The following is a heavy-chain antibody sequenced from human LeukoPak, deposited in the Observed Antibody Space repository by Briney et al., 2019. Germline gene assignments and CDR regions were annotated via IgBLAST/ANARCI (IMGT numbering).Heavy chain of an antibody. CDR1: GFTFSSYW. CDR3: ARGYSSGWYYFDY. Sequence: PGGSLRLSCAASGFTFSSYWMSWVRQAPGKGLEWVANLKPDGSEMYYVDSVKGRFTISRDNAKNSLYLQMNSLRAEDTAVYYCARGYSSGWYYFDYWGQGILVTVSS. CDR2: LKPDGSEM. V-gene: IGHV3-7*05. J-gene: IGHJ4*02. D-gene: IGHD6-19*01.